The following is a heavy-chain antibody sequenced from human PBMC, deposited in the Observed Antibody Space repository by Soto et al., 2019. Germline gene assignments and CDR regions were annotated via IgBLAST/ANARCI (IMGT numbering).Heavy chain of an antibody. D-gene: IGHD2-15*01. J-gene: IGHJ6*02. CDR1: GYTFTSYA. CDR2: INAGNGNT. Sequence: QVQLVQSGAEVKKPGASVKVSCKASGYTFTSYAMHWVRQAPGQRLEWMGWINAGNGNTKYSQKFQGRVTITRDTSASTAYMELSSLRSEDTAVYYCARDMGYCSGGSCYSRYYYYYGMDVWGQGTTDTVSS. V-gene: IGHV1-3*01. CDR3: ARDMGYCSGGSCYSRYYYYYGMDV.